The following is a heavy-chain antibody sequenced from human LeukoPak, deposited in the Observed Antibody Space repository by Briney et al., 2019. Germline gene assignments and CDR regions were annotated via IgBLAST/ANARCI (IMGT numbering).Heavy chain of an antibody. CDR3: ARGTSAGGPISPFDF. CDR1: GFTFSKNW. CDR2: IHGDGSNT. V-gene: IGHV3-74*01. J-gene: IGHJ4*02. Sequence: PGRSLRLSCVASGFTFSKNWMHWVRQAPGKGLVWVSRIHGDGSNTNYADSVKGRFSISRDNAKNTVYLQMNSLRAEDTGIYYCARGTSAGGPISPFDFWGQGTVVTVSS. D-gene: IGHD6-13*01.